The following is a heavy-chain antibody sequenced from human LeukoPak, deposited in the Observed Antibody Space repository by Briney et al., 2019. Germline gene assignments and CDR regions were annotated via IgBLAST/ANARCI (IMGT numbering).Heavy chain of an antibody. Sequence: SETLSLTCTVSGGSISSGSYYWRWIRQPAGKGLEWIGRIYTSGSTNSNPSLKSRVTISVDTSKNQFSLKLSSVTAADTAVYFCARARDYSRSSPSLYFDYWGRGTLVTVSS. V-gene: IGHV4-61*02. CDR2: IYTSGST. CDR1: GGSISSGSYY. CDR3: ARARDYSRSSPSLYFDY. D-gene: IGHD6-6*01. J-gene: IGHJ4*02.